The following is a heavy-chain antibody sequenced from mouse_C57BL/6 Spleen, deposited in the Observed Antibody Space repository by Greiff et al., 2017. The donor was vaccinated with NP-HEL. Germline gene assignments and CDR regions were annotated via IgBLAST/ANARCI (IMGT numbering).Heavy chain of an antibody. J-gene: IGHJ2*01. CDR3: ARDDGGFDY. D-gene: IGHD1-1*02. CDR1: GFTFSSYA. CDR2: ISDGGSYT. V-gene: IGHV5-4*01. Sequence: EVKVVESGGGLVKPGGSLKLSCAASGFTFSSYAMSWVRQTPEKRLEWVATISDGGSYTYYPDNVKGRFTISRDNAKNNLYLQMSHLKSEDTAMYYCARDDGGFDYWGQGTTLTVSS.